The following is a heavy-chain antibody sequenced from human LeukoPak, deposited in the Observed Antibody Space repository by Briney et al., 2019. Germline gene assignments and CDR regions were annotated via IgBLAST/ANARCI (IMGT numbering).Heavy chain of an antibody. CDR1: GFTFSSYW. D-gene: IGHD2-2*01. Sequence: GGSLRLSCAASGFTFSSYWMHWVRHAPGKGLVWVSRINSDGSSTSYADSVKGRFTISRDNAKNTLYLQMNSLRAEDTAVYYCASEIGYCSSTSCYFLDYWGAGTLVTVSS. CDR2: INSDGSST. CDR3: ASEIGYCSSTSCYFLDY. J-gene: IGHJ4*02. V-gene: IGHV3-74*01.